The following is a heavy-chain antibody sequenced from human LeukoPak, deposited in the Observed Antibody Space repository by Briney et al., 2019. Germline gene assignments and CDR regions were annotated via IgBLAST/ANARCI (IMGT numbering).Heavy chain of an antibody. CDR3: ALNMVGGQIFDF. D-gene: IGHD3-10*01. Sequence: GGSLRLSCAASGFTFSNYWMSWVRQAPGKGLEWVADIKRDESEQHYVDSVKGRFTISRDNVKNSLYLQMNSLRAEDTAVYYCALNMVGGQIFDFWGQGTLVTVSS. J-gene: IGHJ4*02. CDR2: IKRDESEQ. V-gene: IGHV3-7*01. CDR1: GFTFSNYW.